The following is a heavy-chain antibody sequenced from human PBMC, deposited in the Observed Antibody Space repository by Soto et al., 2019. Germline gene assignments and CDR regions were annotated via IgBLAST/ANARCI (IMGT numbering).Heavy chain of an antibody. Sequence: QVHLVQSGAEVKKPGSSVKVSCKASGGTFSRYAISWVRQAPGQGLEWMGGIIPNFDTTTYAQKFHGRVTITADELTSTAYMEVSRRRAADTAGYYCARELNLYVHSGRVTDDFGRDAWGQGTTVTVPS. CDR3: ARELNLYVHSGRVTDDFGRDA. V-gene: IGHV1-69*01. CDR2: IIPNFDTT. D-gene: IGHD2-8*01. CDR1: GGTFSRYA. J-gene: IGHJ6*02.